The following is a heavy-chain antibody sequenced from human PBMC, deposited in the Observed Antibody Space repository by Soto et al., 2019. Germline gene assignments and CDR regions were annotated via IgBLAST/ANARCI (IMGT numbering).Heavy chain of an antibody. CDR2: IYHSGST. CDR3: ARGVLDSFDP. V-gene: IGHV4-30-2*01. Sequence: SETLSLTCAVSGGSISSGGYSWSWIRQPPGKGLEWIGYIYHSGSTYYNPSLKSRVTISVDRSKNQFSLKLSSVTAADTAVYYCARGVLDSFDPWGQGTLVTVSS. D-gene: IGHD3-3*02. J-gene: IGHJ5*02. CDR1: GGSISSGGYS.